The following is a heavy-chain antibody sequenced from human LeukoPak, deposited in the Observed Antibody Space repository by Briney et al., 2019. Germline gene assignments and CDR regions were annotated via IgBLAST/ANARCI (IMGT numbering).Heavy chain of an antibody. CDR2: INTNTGNP. CDR1: GYTFSSYT. CDR3: GRDPRLGIRGYTYGYIEY. J-gene: IGHJ4*02. D-gene: IGHD5-18*01. Sequence: ASVKVSCKTSGYTFSSYTITWVRQAPGQGLQWMGWINTNTGNPTYAQGFTGRYVFSLDTSVSTAYLQISALTADDTAVYFCGRDPRLGIRGYTYGYIEYWGQGTLVTVSS. V-gene: IGHV7-4-1*02.